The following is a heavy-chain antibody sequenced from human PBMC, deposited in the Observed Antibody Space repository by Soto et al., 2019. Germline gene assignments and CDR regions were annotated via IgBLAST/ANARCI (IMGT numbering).Heavy chain of an antibody. D-gene: IGHD3-10*01. CDR2: TYYRSKWYN. Sequence: SQTLSLTCAISGASVSSDSGVWIWIRQSPSRGLEWLGRTYYRSKWYNDYALSVKSRITINPDTSKNQFSLQLDSVIPEDMDVYYSAAVISFRGLDVWGQGTPVTVSS. V-gene: IGHV6-1*01. CDR3: AAVISFRGLDV. CDR1: GASVSSDSGV. J-gene: IGHJ6*02.